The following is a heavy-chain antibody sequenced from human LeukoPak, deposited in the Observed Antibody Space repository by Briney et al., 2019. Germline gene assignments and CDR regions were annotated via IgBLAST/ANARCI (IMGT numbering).Heavy chain of an antibody. CDR3: TTDEWAAAAFDY. J-gene: IGHJ4*02. CDR1: GFTFSNAW. CDR2: IKSKTDGGTT. V-gene: IGHV3-15*01. D-gene: IGHD6-13*01. Sequence: GGSLRLSCAASGFTFSNAWMSWVRQAPGKGLEWVGRIKSKTDGGTTDYAAPVKGRFTISRDDSKNTLYLQMNSLKTEDTAVYYCTTDEWAAAAFDYWGQGTLVTVSS.